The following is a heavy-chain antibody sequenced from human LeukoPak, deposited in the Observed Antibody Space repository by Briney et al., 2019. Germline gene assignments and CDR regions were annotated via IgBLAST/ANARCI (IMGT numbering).Heavy chain of an antibody. D-gene: IGHD6-13*01. CDR3: ARDGLDKQQLVTRFDY. CDR2: INPSGGST. J-gene: IGHJ4*02. V-gene: IGHV1-46*01. CDR1: GYTFTSYY. Sequence: ASVTVSCKASGYTFTSYYMHWVRQAPGQGLEWMGIINPSGGSTSYAQKFQGRVTMTRDTSTSTVYIELSSLRSEDTAVYYCARDGLDKQQLVTRFDYWGQGTLVTVSS.